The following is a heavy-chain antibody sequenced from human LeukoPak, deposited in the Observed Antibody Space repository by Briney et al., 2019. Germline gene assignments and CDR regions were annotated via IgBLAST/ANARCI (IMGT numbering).Heavy chain of an antibody. V-gene: IGHV4-59*01. Sequence: SETLSLTCTVSGGSISSYYWSWIRQPPGKGLEWIGYIYYRGSTNYNPSLKSRVTISVDTSKNQFSLKLSSVTAADTAVYYCARVSSGSTEFDYWGQGTLVTVSS. CDR3: ARVSSGSTEFDY. CDR2: IYYRGST. D-gene: IGHD3-22*01. J-gene: IGHJ4*02. CDR1: GGSISSYY.